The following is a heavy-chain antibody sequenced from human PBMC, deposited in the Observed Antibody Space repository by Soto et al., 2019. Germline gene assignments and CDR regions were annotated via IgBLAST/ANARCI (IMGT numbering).Heavy chain of an antibody. J-gene: IGHJ4*02. CDR3: ASGGTTVNRRFDF. V-gene: IGHV1-69*01. CDR2: NIPILDTT. D-gene: IGHD4-4*01. CDR1: GGTSSSYA. Sequence: QVQLVQSGAEVKKPGSSVRVSCKASGGTSSSYAITWMRQAPGRGLEWMGGNIPILDTTDNAQKFQGRVTFTADESTSTVYMELSSLTSEDTAVYYCASGGTTVNRRFDFWGQGTLVTVSS.